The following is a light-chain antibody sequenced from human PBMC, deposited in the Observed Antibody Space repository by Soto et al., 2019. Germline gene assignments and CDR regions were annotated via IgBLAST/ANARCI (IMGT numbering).Light chain of an antibody. CDR2: DSS. J-gene: IGKJ5*01. CDR1: QDITNY. V-gene: IGKV1-33*01. CDR3: QQFDSPPLT. Sequence: DIQMTQSSSSLSASVGDRVTIICQASQDITNYLNWYQQKPGKAPKLLIHDSSNLETGVPSRFSGSGSGTYFSFTISSLQPEDIATYFCQQFDSPPLTFGQGTRLEIK.